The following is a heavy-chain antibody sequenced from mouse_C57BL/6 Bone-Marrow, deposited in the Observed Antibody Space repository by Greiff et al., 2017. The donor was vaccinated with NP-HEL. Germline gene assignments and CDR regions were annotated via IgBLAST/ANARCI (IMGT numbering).Heavy chain of an antibody. CDR3: AREPYYYGSSYGAMDY. CDR2: IYPRSGNP. V-gene: IGHV1-81*01. D-gene: IGHD1-1*01. Sequence: QVQLQQSGAELARPGASVKLSCKASGYTFTSYGISWVKQRTGQGLEWIGEIYPRSGNPYYNEKFKGKATLTADKSSSTAYMELRSLTSEDSAVSFCAREPYYYGSSYGAMDYWGQGTSVTVSS. CDR1: GYTFTSYG. J-gene: IGHJ4*01.